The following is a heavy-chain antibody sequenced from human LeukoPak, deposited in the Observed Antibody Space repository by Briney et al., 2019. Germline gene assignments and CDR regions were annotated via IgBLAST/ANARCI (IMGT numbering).Heavy chain of an antibody. CDR1: GYTFTSYY. CDR3: ARGQAAAAFDY. V-gene: IGHV1-46*01. CDR2: INPSGGST. D-gene: IGHD6-13*01. J-gene: IGHJ4*02. Sequence: ASVKVSCKASGYTFTSYYMHWVRQAPGQGLEWMGIINPSGGSTSYAQKFQGRVTMTRDMSTSTVYMELSGLRSEDTAVYYCARGQAAAAFDYWGQGTLVTVSS.